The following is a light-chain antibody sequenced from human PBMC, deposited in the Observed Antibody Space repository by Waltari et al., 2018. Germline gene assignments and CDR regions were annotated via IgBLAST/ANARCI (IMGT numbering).Light chain of an antibody. Sequence: EIVLTQSPATLSLSPGERATLSCRASQSVSSSLAWYQQKPGQAPRLLIYSASNRATGIPARFSGSGSGTDFTLTISNLEPEDFAVYYCQQRSNWPLTFGGGTKVESK. CDR2: SAS. CDR1: QSVSSS. J-gene: IGKJ4*01. V-gene: IGKV3-11*01. CDR3: QQRSNWPLT.